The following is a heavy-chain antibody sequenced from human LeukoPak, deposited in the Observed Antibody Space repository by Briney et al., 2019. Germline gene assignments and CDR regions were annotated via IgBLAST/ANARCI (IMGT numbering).Heavy chain of an antibody. CDR1: GFTFSSYA. CDR2: IGYTGDST. V-gene: IGHV3-23*01. J-gene: IGHJ4*02. Sequence: GGSLRLSCAASGFTFSSYAMNWVRQAPGKGLEWISGIGYTGDSTFYADSVKGRFTISRDNSKNTLYLQMNSLRAEDTAVYYCAKDGFDYYDSSGYSYFHYWGQGTLVTVSS. D-gene: IGHD3-22*01. CDR3: AKDGFDYYDSSGYSYFHY.